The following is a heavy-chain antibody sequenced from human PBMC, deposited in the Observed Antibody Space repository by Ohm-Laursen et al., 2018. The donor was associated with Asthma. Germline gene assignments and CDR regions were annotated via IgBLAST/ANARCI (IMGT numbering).Heavy chain of an antibody. D-gene: IGHD2-2*01. CDR1: GFTFSSYG. Sequence: SLRLSYSASGFTFSSYGMHWVRQAPGKGLEWVAVIWYDGSNKYYADSVKGRFTISRDNSKNTLYLQMNSLRAEDTAVYYCAREYCSSTSCYSLLPYYYYYYGMDVWGQGTTVTVSS. CDR2: IWYDGSNK. V-gene: IGHV3-33*08. CDR3: AREYCSSTSCYSLLPYYYYYYGMDV. J-gene: IGHJ6*02.